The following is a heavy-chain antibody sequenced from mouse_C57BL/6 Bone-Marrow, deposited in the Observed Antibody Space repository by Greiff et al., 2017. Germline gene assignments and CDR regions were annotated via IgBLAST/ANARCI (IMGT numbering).Heavy chain of an antibody. CDR1: GYSFTGYF. D-gene: IGHD2-14*01. J-gene: IGHJ4*01. CDR2: INPYNGDT. Sequence: VQLKQSGPELVKPGDSVKISCKASGYSFTGYFMNWVMQSHGKSLEWIGRINPYNGDTFYNQKFKGKATLTVDKSSSTAHMELRSLTSEDSAVYYCARNRLGYRGAMDYWGQGTSVTVSS. V-gene: IGHV1-20*01. CDR3: ARNRLGYRGAMDY.